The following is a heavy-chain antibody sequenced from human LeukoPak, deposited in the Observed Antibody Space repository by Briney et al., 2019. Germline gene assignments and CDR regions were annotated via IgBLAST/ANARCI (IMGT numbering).Heavy chain of an antibody. CDR3: ARDAVGGSSRDWHFDL. CDR1: GGSISSYY. Sequence: SETLSLTCTVSGGSISSYYWSWIRQPAGKGLEWLGRIYTGGSTNYNPSLKSRVTMSVDTSKTQCSLKLSSVTAADTAVYYCARDAVGGSSRDWHFDLWGRGTLVTVSS. D-gene: IGHD3-16*01. CDR2: IYTGGST. J-gene: IGHJ2*01. V-gene: IGHV4-4*07.